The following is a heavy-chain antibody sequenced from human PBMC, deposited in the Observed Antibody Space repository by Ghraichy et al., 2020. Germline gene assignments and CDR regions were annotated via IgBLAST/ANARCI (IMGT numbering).Heavy chain of an antibody. Sequence: SETLSLTCTVSGGLTGAYYWSWIRQAAGKGLEWIGRIYVTGHTMYNPSLKSRVTMSVDTSKNQFSLNLRSVTVADTAVYYCARDRQWLIDYWGQGTLVTVSS. CDR1: GGLTGAYY. CDR3: ARDRQWLIDY. V-gene: IGHV4-4*07. CDR2: IYVTGHT. J-gene: IGHJ4*02. D-gene: IGHD6-19*01.